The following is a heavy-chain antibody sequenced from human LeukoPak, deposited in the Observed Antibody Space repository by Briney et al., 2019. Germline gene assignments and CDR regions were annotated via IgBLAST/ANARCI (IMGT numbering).Heavy chain of an antibody. CDR1: GYSFTSYY. V-gene: IGHV1-46*01. J-gene: IGHJ4*02. Sequence: ASVTVSCKASGYSFTSYYMHWVRQAPGQGLEWMGIINPSGGSTSYAQKFQGRVTMTRDMSTSTVYMELSSLRSEDTAVYYCARGHCSSTSCYMFVSESYYFDYWGQGTLVTVSS. D-gene: IGHD2-2*02. CDR2: INPSGGST. CDR3: ARGHCSSTSCYMFVSESYYFDY.